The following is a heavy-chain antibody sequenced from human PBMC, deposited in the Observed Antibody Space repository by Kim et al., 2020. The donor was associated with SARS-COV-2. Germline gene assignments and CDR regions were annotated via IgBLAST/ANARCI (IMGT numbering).Heavy chain of an antibody. CDR1: GFTFGGYW. Sequence: GGSLRLSCAASGFTFGGYWMTWVRQAPGQGLEWVANINQDGSEKYYVDSVKGRFTLSRDNAKDSLYLQMISLRVEDTAVYYCARDREIDYWGQGTLVTVSS. J-gene: IGHJ4*02. CDR2: INQDGSEK. V-gene: IGHV3-7*01. CDR3: ARDREIDY.